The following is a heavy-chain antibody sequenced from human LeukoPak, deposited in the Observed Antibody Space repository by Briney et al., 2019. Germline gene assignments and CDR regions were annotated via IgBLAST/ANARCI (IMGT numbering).Heavy chain of an antibody. CDR2: IDPSDSYT. D-gene: IGHD6-13*01. Sequence: GESLKISCKGSGCSFTSYWISWVRQMPGKGLEWMGRIDPSDSYTNYSPSFQGHVTISADKSISTAYLQWSSLKASDTAMYYCARSPGIAAADYYFDYWGQGTLVTVSS. CDR3: ARSPGIAAADYYFDY. V-gene: IGHV5-10-1*01. J-gene: IGHJ4*02. CDR1: GCSFTSYW.